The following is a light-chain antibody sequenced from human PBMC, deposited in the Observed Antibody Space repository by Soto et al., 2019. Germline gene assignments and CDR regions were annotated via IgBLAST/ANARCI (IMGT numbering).Light chain of an antibody. CDR1: QSVSTNF. V-gene: IGKV3-20*01. CDR2: GTS. CDR3: QQYRRTSWT. Sequence: EIVLTQSPGTLSLSPGEGATLSCRASQSVSTNFFAWYQQKPGQAPRLLIYGTSTRATGIPDRFSGSGSVTDFTLTISRLEPDDFAVYYCQQYRRTSWTFAQGTKVDIK. J-gene: IGKJ1*01.